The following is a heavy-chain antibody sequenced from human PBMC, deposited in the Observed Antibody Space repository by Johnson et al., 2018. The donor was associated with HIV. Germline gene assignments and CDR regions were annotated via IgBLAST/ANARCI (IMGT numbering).Heavy chain of an antibody. D-gene: IGHD1-26*01. J-gene: IGHJ3*02. V-gene: IGHV3-9*01. Sequence: VQLVESGGGLVQPGGSLRLSCAASGFTFDDYAMHWVRQAPGKGLEWVSGISWNSGSIGYADSVKGRFTISRDNAKNSLYLQMNSLRAEDTALYYCAKDIRGSLGAFDIWGQGTMVTVSS. CDR3: AKDIRGSLGAFDI. CDR1: GFTFDDYA. CDR2: ISWNSGSI.